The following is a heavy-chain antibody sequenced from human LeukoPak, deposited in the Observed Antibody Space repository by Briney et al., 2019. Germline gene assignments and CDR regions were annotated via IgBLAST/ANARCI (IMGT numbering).Heavy chain of an antibody. CDR2: IGSSGRTI. Sequence: GGSLRLSCAASGFTFSDYYMSWIRQAPGKGLEWVSYIGSSGRTIYYADSVKGRFTISRANAKNSLYLQMNSLRAEDTAVYYCARDHYYDSSGYTPAGDAFDIWGQGTMVTVSS. D-gene: IGHD3-22*01. J-gene: IGHJ3*02. CDR3: ARDHYYDSSGYTPAGDAFDI. V-gene: IGHV3-11*04. CDR1: GFTFSDYY.